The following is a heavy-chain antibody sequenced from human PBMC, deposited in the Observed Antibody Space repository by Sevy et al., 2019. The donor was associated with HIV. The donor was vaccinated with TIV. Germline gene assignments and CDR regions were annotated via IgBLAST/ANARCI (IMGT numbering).Heavy chain of an antibody. D-gene: IGHD2-21*01. CDR1: GGSISSGTYY. CDR3: ARGGGNSEWGYYFEL. J-gene: IGHJ4*02. CDR2: IYYGGTS. Sequence: SETLSLTCTVSGGSISSGTYYWGWIRQPPGKGLEWIGNIYYGGTSYYNPSLKSRVTISVDTSKNQFSLNLRSVTAADTAVFYCARGGGNSEWGYYFELWGQGTLVTVSS. V-gene: IGHV4-39*01.